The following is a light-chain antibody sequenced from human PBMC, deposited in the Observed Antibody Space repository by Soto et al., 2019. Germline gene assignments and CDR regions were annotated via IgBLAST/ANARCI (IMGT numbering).Light chain of an antibody. CDR2: GIY. V-gene: IGKV3D-15*01. CDR1: QTVTSTY. Sequence: EVLMTQSPATLSVSPGERSTLXXRASQTVTSTYLAWYQQKPGKAPXILIYGIYSRATGVPDRFSGSGSGTEFTLTISSLQSEDFAVYFCQQYNHWWTFGQGTKVDIK. J-gene: IGKJ1*01. CDR3: QQYNHWWT.